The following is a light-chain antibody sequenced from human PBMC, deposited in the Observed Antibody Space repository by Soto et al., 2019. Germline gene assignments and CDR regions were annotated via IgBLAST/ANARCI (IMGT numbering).Light chain of an antibody. J-gene: IGLJ1*01. CDR1: NRYVGSYNR. CDR3: SSYTSSSTYV. CDR2: DVS. V-gene: IGLV2-18*02. Sequence: QSVLNQPPSVSGAPRHSGTISYTGTNRYVGSYNRVSWYQQPPGTAPKVMIYDVSNRPSGVPDRFSGSKSGNTASLTISGLQAEDESDYYCSSYTSSSTYVFGTGTKVTVL.